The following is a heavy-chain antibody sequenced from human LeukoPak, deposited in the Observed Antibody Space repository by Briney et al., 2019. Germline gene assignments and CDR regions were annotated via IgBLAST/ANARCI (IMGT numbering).Heavy chain of an antibody. V-gene: IGHV3-53*01. Sequence: PGGSLRLSCAASGFIVSSNYMSWVRQAPGKGLEWVSVIYSGGGTNYADSVKGRFTISRDNSKSTLYLQMNTLRAEDTAVYYCARANYYDRSTYYYDSWGQGTLLTVSS. CDR1: GFIVSSNY. J-gene: IGHJ5*01. CDR3: ARANYYDRSTYYYDS. D-gene: IGHD3-22*01. CDR2: IYSGGGT.